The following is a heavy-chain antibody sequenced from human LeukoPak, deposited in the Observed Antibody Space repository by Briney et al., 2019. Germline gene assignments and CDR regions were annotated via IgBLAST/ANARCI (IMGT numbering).Heavy chain of an antibody. Sequence: SQTLSLTCAFSGDSVSSSSADWNWIRQSPSKGLEWLGRTYYRSKWYNEYAVSVKSRITINPDTSNNQFSLRLSSVIPEDTAVYYCAAFRRDAFDVWGQGTMVTISS. CDR3: AAFRRDAFDV. CDR2: TYYRSKWYN. V-gene: IGHV6-1*01. CDR1: GDSVSSSSAD. J-gene: IGHJ3*01.